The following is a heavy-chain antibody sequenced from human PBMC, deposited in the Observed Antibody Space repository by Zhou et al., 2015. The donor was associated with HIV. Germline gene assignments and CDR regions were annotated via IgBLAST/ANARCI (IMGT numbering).Heavy chain of an antibody. V-gene: IGHV1-69*01. CDR1: GGTFSSYA. Sequence: QVQLVQSGAEVKKPGSSVKVSCKASGGTFSSYAIFGTANYAQKFQGRVTITADESTSTAYMELSSLRSEDTAVYYCAASIVVTIPVEAVTATLDSWGQGTLVTVSS. CDR2: FGTA. CDR3: AASIVVTIPVEAVTATLDS. J-gene: IGHJ4*02. D-gene: IGHD2-21*02.